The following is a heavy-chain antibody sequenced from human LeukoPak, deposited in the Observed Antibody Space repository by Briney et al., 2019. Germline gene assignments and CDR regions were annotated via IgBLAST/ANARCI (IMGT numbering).Heavy chain of an antibody. CDR1: GHTFTGYY. V-gene: IGHV1-2*02. D-gene: IGHD3-10*01. Sequence: ASVKVSCTASGHTFTGYYMHWVRHAPGQGLEWMGWINPNSGVTNYAQKFQGRVTMTRDTSLSTAYMELSRLTSDDTAVYYCARGGCVRPLICCGYYYGMDVWGQGTTVTVSS. CDR3: ARGGCVRPLICCGYYYGMDV. J-gene: IGHJ6*02. CDR2: INPNSGVT.